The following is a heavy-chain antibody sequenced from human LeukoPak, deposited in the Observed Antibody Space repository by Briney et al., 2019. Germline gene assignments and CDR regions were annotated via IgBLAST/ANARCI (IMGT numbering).Heavy chain of an antibody. V-gene: IGHV5-51*01. Sequence: GESLKISCKGSGYSFTSYWIGWVRQMPGKGLEWMGIIYPGDSETRYSPSFQGQVTISADKSISTAYLQWSSLEASDTAMYYCAGAIVGAATAFDICGQGTMVTASS. D-gene: IGHD1-26*01. J-gene: IGHJ3*02. CDR2: IYPGDSET. CDR3: AGAIVGAATAFDI. CDR1: GYSFTSYW.